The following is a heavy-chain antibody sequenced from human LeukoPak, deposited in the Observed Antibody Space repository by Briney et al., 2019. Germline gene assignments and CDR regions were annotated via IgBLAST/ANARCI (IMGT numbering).Heavy chain of an antibody. CDR1: GGSFSGYY. CDR3: AIEYYYDSAIPGGAFDI. Sequence: SETLSLTCAVYGGSFSGYYWSWIRQPPGKGLEWIGELNHSGSTNYNPSLKSRVTISVDTSKNQFSLKLSSVTAADTAVYYCAIEYYYDSAIPGGAFDIWGQGTMVTVSS. CDR2: LNHSGST. D-gene: IGHD3-22*01. J-gene: IGHJ3*02. V-gene: IGHV4-34*01.